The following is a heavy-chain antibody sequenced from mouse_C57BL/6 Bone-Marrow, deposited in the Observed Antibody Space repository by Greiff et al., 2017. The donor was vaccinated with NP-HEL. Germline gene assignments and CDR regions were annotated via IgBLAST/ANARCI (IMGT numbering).Heavy chain of an antibody. V-gene: IGHV14-4*01. J-gene: IGHJ2*01. CDR2: IDPENGDT. CDR3: TTITTVVATSGFDY. Sequence: EVQLQQSGAELVRPGASVKLSCTASGFNIKDDYMHWVKQRPEQGLEWIGWIDPENGDTEYASKFQGKATITADTSSNTAYLQLSSLTSEDTAVYYGTTITTVVATSGFDYWGQGTTLTVSS. D-gene: IGHD1-1*01. CDR1: GFNIKDDY.